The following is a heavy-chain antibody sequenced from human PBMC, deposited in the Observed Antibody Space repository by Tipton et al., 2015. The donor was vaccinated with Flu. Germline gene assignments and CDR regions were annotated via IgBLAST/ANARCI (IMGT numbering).Heavy chain of an antibody. J-gene: IGHJ4*02. V-gene: IGHV3-9*01. CDR3: VKDSEYYYGSGNYT. CDR1: GFNFDDYC. D-gene: IGHD3-10*01. CDR2: ISWNSGSV. Sequence: SLRLSCAASGFNFDDYCMHWVRLAPGKGLEWVSGISWNSGSVDYAYSVRGRFTISRDDAKKSLYLQMNNLRPEDTALYFCVKDSEYYYGSGNYTWGQGTLVTVSS.